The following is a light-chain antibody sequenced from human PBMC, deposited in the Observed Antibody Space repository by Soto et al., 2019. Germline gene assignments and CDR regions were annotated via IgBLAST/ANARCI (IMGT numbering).Light chain of an antibody. V-gene: IGKV1D-12*01. J-gene: IGKJ5*01. Sequence: IQLTQSASSVSASVGDRVTITCRASQGISSYLAWYQQKPGKAPKLLIYAASSLQSGVPSGFSGSGFGTDFTLTISSLQPEDSAIYYCQQADTFPITFGQRTRLENK. CDR1: QGISSY. CDR3: QQADTFPIT. CDR2: AAS.